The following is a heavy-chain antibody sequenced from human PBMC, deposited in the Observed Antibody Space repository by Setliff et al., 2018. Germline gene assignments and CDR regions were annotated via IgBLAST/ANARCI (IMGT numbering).Heavy chain of an antibody. CDR3: ARDPNGDYVGAFDP. V-gene: IGHV3-11*04. D-gene: IGHD4-17*01. CDR2: ISNGGGSFE. CDR1: GFTLSGYY. J-gene: IGHJ5*02. Sequence: PGGSLRLSCVASGFTLSGYYMAWVRQSPGKGLEWISYISNGGGSFEYYADSVKGRFTISRDYAKNSLYLQVNSLRAEDTAVYYCARDPNGDYVGAFDPWGQGILVTVSS.